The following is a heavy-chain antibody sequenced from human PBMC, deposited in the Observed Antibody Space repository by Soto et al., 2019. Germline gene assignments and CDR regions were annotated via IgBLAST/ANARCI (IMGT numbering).Heavy chain of an antibody. CDR1: GYSFTSYW. Sequence: GESLKISCKGSGYSFTSYWISWVRQMPGKGLEWMGNIYPGGSDTRYSPSFQGQVTISADKSISTAYLQCSSLKASDTAMYYCARQDDSSGYRDPLDAFDIWGQGTMVTVSS. CDR2: IYPGGSDT. D-gene: IGHD3-22*01. J-gene: IGHJ3*02. V-gene: IGHV5-51*01. CDR3: ARQDDSSGYRDPLDAFDI.